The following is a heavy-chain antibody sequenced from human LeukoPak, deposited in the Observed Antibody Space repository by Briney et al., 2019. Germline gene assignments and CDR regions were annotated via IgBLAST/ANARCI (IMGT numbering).Heavy chain of an antibody. CDR1: GGSISTYY. V-gene: IGHV4-59*08. J-gene: IGHJ6*02. CDR2: IYYTGST. Sequence: PSETLSLTCTVSGGSISTYYWSWIRQPPGKGVEWIGYIYYTGSTNYNPSLKSRVTISVDTSKNQFSLKVTSVTAADTAVYYCARHLDVWGQGTTVTVSS. CDR3: ARHLDV.